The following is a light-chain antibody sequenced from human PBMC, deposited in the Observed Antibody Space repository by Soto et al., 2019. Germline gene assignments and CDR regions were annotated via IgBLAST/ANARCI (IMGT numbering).Light chain of an antibody. CDR2: KAS. V-gene: IGKV1-5*03. CDR1: QSISAW. J-gene: IGKJ4*01. CDR3: QQSYSTPPT. Sequence: EIQMTQSPSTLSASVGDRVIINCRASQSISAWLAWYQQKPGKAPRLLIYKASTLEIGVPSRFSGSGSGTEFTLTISSLQPDDVATYYCQQSYSTPPTFGGGTMVDIK.